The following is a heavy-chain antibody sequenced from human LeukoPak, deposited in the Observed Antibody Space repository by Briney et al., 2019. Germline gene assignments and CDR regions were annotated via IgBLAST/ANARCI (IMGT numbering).Heavy chain of an antibody. D-gene: IGHD6-19*01. CDR2: ISSSSSYI. CDR1: GFTFSSYS. V-gene: IGHV3-21*01. CDR3: ARGPIAVAGFDY. Sequence: GGSLRLSCAASGFTFSSYSMNWVRQAPGKGLEWVSSISSSSSYIYYADSVKGRFTISRDNAKNSLYLQMNSLRAEDTAVYYCARGPIAVAGFDYWGQGTLVTVSS. J-gene: IGHJ4*02.